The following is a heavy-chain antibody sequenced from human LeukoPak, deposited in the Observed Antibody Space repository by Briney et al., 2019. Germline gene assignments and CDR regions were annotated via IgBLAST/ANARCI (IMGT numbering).Heavy chain of an antibody. Sequence: ASVKVSCKASGYTFTSYGISWVRQAPGQGLEWMGWISAYNGNKDYAQKVQDRVTMTTDTSTGTAYMDLRSLRSDDTAVYYCARTRYSSSWYIFDYWGQGTLVTVSS. CDR1: GYTFTSYG. J-gene: IGHJ4*02. CDR2: ISAYNGNK. V-gene: IGHV1-18*01. D-gene: IGHD6-13*01. CDR3: ARTRYSSSWYIFDY.